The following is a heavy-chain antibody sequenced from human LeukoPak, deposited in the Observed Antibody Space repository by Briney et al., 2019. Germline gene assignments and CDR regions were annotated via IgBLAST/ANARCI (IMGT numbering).Heavy chain of an antibody. D-gene: IGHD5-12*01. J-gene: IGHJ4*02. Sequence: PGGSLRLSCAASGFILSLYGMHWVRQAPGKGLEWVAGISHDGSDKYYEDSVKGRFTISRDNSKNTVNLQMTGLGAEDTAVYYCAKAGGSGYVFDYWGQGTLVTVSS. CDR2: ISHDGSDK. CDR3: AKAGGSGYVFDY. V-gene: IGHV3-30*18. CDR1: GFILSLYG.